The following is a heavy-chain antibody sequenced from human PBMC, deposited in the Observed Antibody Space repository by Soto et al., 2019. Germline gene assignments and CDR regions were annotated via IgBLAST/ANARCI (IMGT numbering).Heavy chain of an antibody. D-gene: IGHD2-2*01. CDR2: ISAYNGDT. CDR3: ARDLQDQYCSSTSCYDAFDI. V-gene: IGHV1-18*01. CDR1: GYTFTNYG. Sequence: ASVKVSCKASGYTFTNYGITWVRQAPEKGLEGMGGISAYNGDTHYTQRLQGRVTMTTDTSTSTAYMELSSLRSEDTAVYYCARDLQDQYCSSTSCYDAFDIWGQGTMVTVSS. J-gene: IGHJ3*02.